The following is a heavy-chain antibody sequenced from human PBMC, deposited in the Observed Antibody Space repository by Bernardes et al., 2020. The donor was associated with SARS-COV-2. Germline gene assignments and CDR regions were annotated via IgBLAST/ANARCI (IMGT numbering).Heavy chain of an antibody. Sequence: GGSLRLSCAASGFTFSSYSMNWVRQAPGKGLEWVSSISSSTSYIYYADSVKGRFTISRDNAKNSLYLQINSLRAEDTAVYYCARGAHHYYDSSGFMYSFDYWGQGTLVTVSS. CDR2: ISSSTSYI. V-gene: IGHV3-21*01. J-gene: IGHJ4*02. D-gene: IGHD3-22*01. CDR3: ARGAHHYYDSSGFMYSFDY. CDR1: GFTFSSYS.